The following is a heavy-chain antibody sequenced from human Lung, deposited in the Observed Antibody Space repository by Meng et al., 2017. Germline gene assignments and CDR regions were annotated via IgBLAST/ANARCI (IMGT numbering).Heavy chain of an antibody. V-gene: IGHV4-34*01. CDR3: ARGPTTMAHDFDY. CDR1: GGSFSDYY. D-gene: IGHD4-11*01. Sequence: HVQLQQWGGGLCKPSETLSLTCVVAGGSFSDYYWSWIRQPPGKGLEWIGEINHSGSTNYNPSLESRATISVDTSQNNLSLKLSSVTAADSAVYYCARGPTTMAHDFDYWGQGTLVTVSS. J-gene: IGHJ4*02. CDR2: INHSGST.